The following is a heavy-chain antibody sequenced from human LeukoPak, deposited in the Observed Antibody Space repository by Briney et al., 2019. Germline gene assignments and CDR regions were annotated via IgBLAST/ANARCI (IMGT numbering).Heavy chain of an antibody. CDR2: IYYSGST. CDR3: ASRFVVVPAAENDY. J-gene: IGHJ4*02. CDR1: GGSISSYY. V-gene: IGHV4-59*01. Sequence: SETLSLTCTVSGGSISSYYWSWIRQPPGKGLEWIGYIYYSGSTNYNPSLKSRVTISVDTSKNQFSLKLSSVTAADTAVYYCASRFVVVPAAENDYWGQGTLVTVSS. D-gene: IGHD2-2*01.